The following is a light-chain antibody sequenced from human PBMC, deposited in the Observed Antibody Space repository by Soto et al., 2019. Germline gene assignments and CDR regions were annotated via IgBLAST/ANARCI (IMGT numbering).Light chain of an antibody. J-gene: IGKJ1*01. CDR2: AAS. V-gene: IGKV3-20*01. CDR3: QQYGSSPWT. CDR1: QTVDSNF. Sequence: DIVLTQSPGTLSLSPGEGATLSCSASQTVDSNFLAWYQQKPGQAPRLLIYAASTRATGIPDRFSGSGSGTDFTLTISRLEPEDFAVYYCQQYGSSPWTFGQGTKVDI.